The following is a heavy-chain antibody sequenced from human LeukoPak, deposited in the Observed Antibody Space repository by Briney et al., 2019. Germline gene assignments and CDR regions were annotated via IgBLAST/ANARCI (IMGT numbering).Heavy chain of an antibody. Sequence: PGRSLRLSCAASGFTFSSYGMHWVRQAPGKGLERVAVISYDGSNKYYAGSVKGRFTISRDNSKNTLYLQMNSLRAEDTAVYYCAKGAAGIAVAGDWFDPWGQGTLVTVSS. CDR1: GFTFSSYG. CDR2: ISYDGSNK. D-gene: IGHD6-19*01. J-gene: IGHJ5*02. CDR3: AKGAAGIAVAGDWFDP. V-gene: IGHV3-30*18.